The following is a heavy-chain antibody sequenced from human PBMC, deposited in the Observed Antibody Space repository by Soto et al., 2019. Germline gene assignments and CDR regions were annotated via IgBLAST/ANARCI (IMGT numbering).Heavy chain of an antibody. CDR1: GGSITSSSHF. Sequence: SETLSLTCSASGGSITSSSHFWGWVRQPPGKGLEWIGTIYFTGNTYYTPSLKSRLTMSIDTSKNEFSLRLNSVTAADTAVYYCAGQTFTIAAASYGRSNWFDPWGPGTLGTVSS. D-gene: IGHD6-25*01. CDR3: AGQTFTIAAASYGRSNWFDP. J-gene: IGHJ5*02. V-gene: IGHV4-39*01. CDR2: IYFTGNT.